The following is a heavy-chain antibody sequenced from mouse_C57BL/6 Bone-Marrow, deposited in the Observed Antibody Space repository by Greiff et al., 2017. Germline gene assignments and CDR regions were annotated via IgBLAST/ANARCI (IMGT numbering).Heavy chain of an antibody. CDR3: ARLLRRWYFDV. J-gene: IGHJ1*03. CDR1: GYTFTSYW. CDR2: IDPSDSYT. D-gene: IGHD1-2*01. Sequence: QVQLQQPGAELVRPGTSVKLSCTASGYTFTSYWMHWVKQRPGQGLEWIGVIDPSDSYTNYNQKFKGKATLTVDTSSSTAYMQLSSLTSEDSAVYYCARLLRRWYFDVWGTGTTVTVSS. V-gene: IGHV1-59*01.